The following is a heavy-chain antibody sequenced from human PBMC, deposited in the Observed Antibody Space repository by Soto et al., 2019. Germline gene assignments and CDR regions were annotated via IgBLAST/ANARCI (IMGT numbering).Heavy chain of an antibody. D-gene: IGHD2-2*01. V-gene: IGHV1-69*13. J-gene: IGHJ6*02. Sequence: SVKVSCKASGGTFSSYAISWVRQAPGQGLEWMGGIIPIFGTANYAQKFQGRVTITADESTSTAYMELSSLRSEDTAVYYCARGDLGYCSSTSCYEGYYYYGMDVWGQGTTVTVSS. CDR2: IIPIFGTA. CDR3: ARGDLGYCSSTSCYEGYYYYGMDV. CDR1: GGTFSSYA.